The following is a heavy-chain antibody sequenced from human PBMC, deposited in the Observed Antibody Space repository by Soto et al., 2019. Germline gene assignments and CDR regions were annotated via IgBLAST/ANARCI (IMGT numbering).Heavy chain of an antibody. CDR3: ARAGYCSSTSCYFRYFDL. V-gene: IGHV3-7*04. D-gene: IGHD2-2*01. CDR1: GFTFSSYW. CDR2: IKQDGSEK. J-gene: IGHJ2*01. Sequence: EVQLVESGGGLVQPGGSLRLSCAASGFTFSSYWMSWVRQAPGKGLEWVANIKQDGSEKYYVDSVKGRFTISRDNAKNSLYLQMNSLRAEDTAVYYCARAGYCSSTSCYFRYFDLGGRGTLVTVSS.